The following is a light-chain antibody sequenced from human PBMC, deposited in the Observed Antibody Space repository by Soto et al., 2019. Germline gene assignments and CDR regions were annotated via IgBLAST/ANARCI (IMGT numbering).Light chain of an antibody. Sequence: DIHLTQSPSTLSASVGDRVTITCRASQSVSIWLAWYRQKPGKAPEVLVWDASSLQRGVPSRFSGSGSGTEFTLTISSLQPDDFATYYCQQYNGYSTWTFDQGTKVEIK. CDR3: QQYNGYSTWT. CDR2: DAS. J-gene: IGKJ1*01. V-gene: IGKV1-5*01. CDR1: QSVSIW.